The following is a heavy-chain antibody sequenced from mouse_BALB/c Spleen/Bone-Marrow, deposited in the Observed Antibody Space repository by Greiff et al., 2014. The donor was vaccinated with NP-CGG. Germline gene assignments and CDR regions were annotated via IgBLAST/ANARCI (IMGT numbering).Heavy chain of an antibody. J-gene: IGHJ2*01. Sequence: VQLQQSGAELARPGASVKLSCKASGYTFTSYWMQWVKQRPGQGLEWIGAIYPGDGDTRYTQKFKGKATLTADKSSSTAYMQLSSLASEDSAVYYCARGSPFDYWGQGTTLTVSS. V-gene: IGHV1-87*01. CDR3: ARGSPFDY. CDR2: IYPGDGDT. CDR1: GYTFTSYW. D-gene: IGHD6-2*01.